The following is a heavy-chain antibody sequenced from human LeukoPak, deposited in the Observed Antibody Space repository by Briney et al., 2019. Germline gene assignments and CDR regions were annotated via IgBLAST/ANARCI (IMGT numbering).Heavy chain of an antibody. V-gene: IGHV4-59*01. Sequence: SETLSLTCTVSGASISSSYWSWIRQPPGKRLEWIGYIYCNGNTNSNPSLKSRVTISADTSKNQFSLKLSSVTAADTAVYYCVRGNYDNRGYSNAFDIWGQGAMVTVSS. J-gene: IGHJ3*02. D-gene: IGHD3-22*01. CDR3: VRGNYDNRGYSNAFDI. CDR2: IYCNGNT. CDR1: GASISSSY.